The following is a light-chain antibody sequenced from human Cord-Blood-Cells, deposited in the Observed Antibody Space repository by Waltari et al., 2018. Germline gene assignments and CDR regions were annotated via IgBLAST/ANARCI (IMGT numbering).Light chain of an antibody. CDR1: QSVSSN. V-gene: IGKV3-15*01. CDR3: QQYNNWPSWT. J-gene: IGKJ1*01. CDR2: GAS. Sequence: EIVMTQSPATLSVSTGERATFSCRASQSVSSNLAWYQQKPGQAPRLLIYGASTRATGIPARFSGSWSGTEFTLTISSLQSEDFAVYYCQQYNNWPSWTFGQGTKVEIK.